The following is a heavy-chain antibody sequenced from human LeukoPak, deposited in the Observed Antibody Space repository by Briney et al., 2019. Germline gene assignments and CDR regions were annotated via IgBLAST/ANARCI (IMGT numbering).Heavy chain of an antibody. CDR3: AKDQSYYYASGSNYNWFDP. Sequence: GGSLRLSCAASGFIFSTYGMHWVRQAPGKGLEWVAVIPYDGSNKYYADSVKGRFTISRDNSKNTLYLQMNSLRDEDTAVYYCAKDQSYYYASGSNYNWFDPWGQGTLVTVSS. CDR2: IPYDGSNK. CDR1: GFIFSTYG. V-gene: IGHV3-30*18. D-gene: IGHD3-10*01. J-gene: IGHJ5*02.